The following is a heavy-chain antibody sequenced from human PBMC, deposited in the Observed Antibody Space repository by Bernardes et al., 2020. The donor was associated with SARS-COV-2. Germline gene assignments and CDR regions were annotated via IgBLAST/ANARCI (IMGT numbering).Heavy chain of an antibody. CDR2: ISSSGAYI. Sequence: GGSLRLSCAASGFTFSGYSLNWVRQAPGKGLEWVSSISSSGAYIYYADSVRGRFISSKDNAKKSLYLQLSSLRGDDTAVYYCTRGEDTVGAPAAASQYFLHWGQGTLVTGSS. V-gene: IGHV3-21*01. D-gene: IGHD6-25*01. CDR1: GFTFSGYS. J-gene: IGHJ1*01. CDR3: TRGEDTVGAPAAASQYFLH.